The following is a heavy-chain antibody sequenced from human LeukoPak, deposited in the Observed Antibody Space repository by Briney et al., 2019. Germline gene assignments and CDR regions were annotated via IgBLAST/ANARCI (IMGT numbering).Heavy chain of an antibody. CDR2: IIPIFGTA. J-gene: IGHJ4*02. CDR1: GGTFSGYA. D-gene: IGHD1-1*01. Sequence: SVKVSCKASGGTFSGYAISWVRQAPGQGLEWMGGIIPIFGTANYAQKFQGRVTITADESTSTAYMELSSLRSEDTAVYYCATDLDGTTGTYYFDYWGQGTLVTVSS. V-gene: IGHV1-69*13. CDR3: ATDLDGTTGTYYFDY.